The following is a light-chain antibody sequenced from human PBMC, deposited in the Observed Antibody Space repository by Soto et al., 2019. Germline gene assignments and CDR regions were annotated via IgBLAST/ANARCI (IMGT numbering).Light chain of an antibody. J-gene: IGLJ1*01. CDR1: SSDVGAYNY. CDR3: ISYTSSSTYV. V-gene: IGLV2-14*01. CDR2: EVT. Sequence: QSALTQPASVSGSLGQSITISCTGTSSDVGAYNYVYWYQQYPGKAPKLMIYEVTNRPSGVSNRFSGSKSGNTASLTISGLQAEDEADYYCISYTSSSTYVFGTGTKLTVL.